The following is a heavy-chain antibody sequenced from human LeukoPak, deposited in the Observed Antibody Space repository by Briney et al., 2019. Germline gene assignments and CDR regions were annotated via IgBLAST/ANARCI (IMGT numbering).Heavy chain of an antibody. J-gene: IGHJ4*02. CDR2: IYYSGRT. CDR3: GRESGDYVWGSSDSAFDY. V-gene: IGHV4-59*01. D-gene: IGHD3-16*01. CDR1: GGSISSYY. Sequence: PSETLSLTCTVSGGSISSYYWSWIRQPPGKGLEWVGYIYYSGRTNYNPSLKSRVTISVDTYKNQFSLKLSSVTAADRAVYYGGRESGDYVWGSSDSAFDYWGQGTLVTVSS.